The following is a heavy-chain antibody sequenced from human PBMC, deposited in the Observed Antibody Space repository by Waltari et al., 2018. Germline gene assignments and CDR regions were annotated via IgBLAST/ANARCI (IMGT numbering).Heavy chain of an antibody. D-gene: IGHD3-10*01. CDR2: IRYDGSNK. CDR3: AKDYYGDQGCLWY. CDR1: GFTFSSYG. Sequence: QVQLVESGGGVVQPGGSLRLSCAASGFTFSSYGMPWVRQAPGKGVEWVAFIRYDGSNKYYADSVKDRFTISRENSKNTLYLQMNSLRAEDTAVYYCAKDYYGDQGCLWYWGQGTLVTVSS. J-gene: IGHJ4*02. V-gene: IGHV3-30*02.